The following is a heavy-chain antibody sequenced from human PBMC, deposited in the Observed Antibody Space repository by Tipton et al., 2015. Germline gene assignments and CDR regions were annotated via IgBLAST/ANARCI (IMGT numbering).Heavy chain of an antibody. Sequence: TLSLTCTVSGGSVTSGTSYWSWIRQPPGKGLEWIGFIYYSGSTNYNPSLKSRVTISVDTSKKQFSLKLSSVTAADTAVYYCASGLFAEYWGQGALVTVS. CDR3: ASGLFAEY. CDR1: GGSVTSGTSY. CDR2: IYYSGST. V-gene: IGHV4-61*01. J-gene: IGHJ4*02. D-gene: IGHD3-22*01.